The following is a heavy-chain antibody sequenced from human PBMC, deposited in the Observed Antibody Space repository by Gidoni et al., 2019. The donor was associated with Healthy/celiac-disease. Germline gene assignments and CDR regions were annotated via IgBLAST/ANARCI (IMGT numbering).Heavy chain of an antibody. CDR2: IYYSGST. Sequence: QLQLQESGPGLVKPSETLSLTCTVSGGSISSSSYYWGWIRQPPGKGLEWIGSIYYSGSTYYNPSLKSRVTISVDTSKNQFSLKLSSVTAADTAVYYCARYNSDIVVVVAAIAWFDPWGQGTLVTVSS. CDR3: ARYNSDIVVVVAAIAWFDP. V-gene: IGHV4-39*01. CDR1: GGSISSSSYY. J-gene: IGHJ5*02. D-gene: IGHD2-15*01.